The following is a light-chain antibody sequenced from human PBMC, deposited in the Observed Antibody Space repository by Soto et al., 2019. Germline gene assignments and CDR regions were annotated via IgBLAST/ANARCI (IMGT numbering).Light chain of an antibody. V-gene: IGKV3D-15*01. CDR3: QQYNKWPRT. CDR2: GAS. J-gene: IGKJ1*01. Sequence: EIVMTQSPATLSVSPGERATLSCRASQSVNIHLAWYQQKPGQAPRLLIYGASARATGIPAKFSGSGSGTEFTLTISSLQSEDFAVYYCQQYNKWPRTFGQGTKV. CDR1: QSVNIH.